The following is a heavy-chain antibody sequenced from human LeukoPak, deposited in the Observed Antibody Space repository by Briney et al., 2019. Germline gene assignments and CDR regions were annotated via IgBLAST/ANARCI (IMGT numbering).Heavy chain of an antibody. Sequence: GGSLRLSCAASGFTFSTYGMGWVRQAAGKGLEWVSGISGSGGSTYYADSVKDRFTISRDNSKNTLYLQMNSLRAEDTAVYYCGRDPNGDYIGAFDMWGQGTVVTVSS. V-gene: IGHV3-23*01. CDR2: ISGSGGST. CDR3: GRDPNGDYIGAFDM. D-gene: IGHD4-17*01. J-gene: IGHJ3*02. CDR1: GFTFSTYG.